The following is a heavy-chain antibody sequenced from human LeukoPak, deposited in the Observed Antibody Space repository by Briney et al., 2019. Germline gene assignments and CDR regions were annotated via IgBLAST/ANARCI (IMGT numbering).Heavy chain of an antibody. D-gene: IGHD3-10*01. CDR2: IYPGDSDT. CDR3: ARLGGSGSYYDYYYYGMDV. V-gene: IGHV5-51*01. CDR1: GYSFTSYW. Sequence: GESLKISCKGSGYSFTSYWIGWARQMPGKGLEWMGIIYPGDSDTRYSPSFQGQVTISADKSISTAYLQWSSLKASDTAMYYCARLGGSGSYYDYYYYGMDVWGQGTTVTVSS. J-gene: IGHJ6*02.